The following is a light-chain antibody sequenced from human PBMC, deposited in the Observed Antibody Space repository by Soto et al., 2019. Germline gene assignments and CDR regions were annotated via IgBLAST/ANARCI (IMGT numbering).Light chain of an antibody. CDR1: SSDVGSYNL. V-gene: IGLV2-23*03. CDR3: CSYAGSSTFV. Sequence: QSVLTQPASVSGSPGQSITISCTGTSSDVGSYNLVSWYQQHPGKAPKLMIYEGSKRPSGVSNRFSGSKSGNTASLTISGLQADDEADYYGCSYAGSSTFVFGGGTKVTVL. J-gene: IGLJ3*02. CDR2: EGS.